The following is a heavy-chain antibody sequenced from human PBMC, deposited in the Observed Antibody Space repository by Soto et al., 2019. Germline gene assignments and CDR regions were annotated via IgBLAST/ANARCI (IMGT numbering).Heavy chain of an antibody. J-gene: IGHJ4*02. CDR3: ARDRDYGDYFDY. CDR1: GYILTELS. D-gene: IGHD4-17*01. Sequence: ASVKVSFKVSGYILTELSMHWVRQAPGKGLEWMGGFDPEDAETIYPQKFQGRVTMTEDTSTNTAYMELSSLRSEDTAVYYCARDRDYGDYFDYWGQGTLVTVSS. V-gene: IGHV1-24*01. CDR2: FDPEDAET.